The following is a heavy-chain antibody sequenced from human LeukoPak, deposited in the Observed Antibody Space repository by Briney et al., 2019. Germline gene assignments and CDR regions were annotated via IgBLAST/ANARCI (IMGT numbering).Heavy chain of an antibody. V-gene: IGHV4-39*01. CDR2: IYYSGNT. J-gene: IGHJ4*02. CDR1: GGSISSSSYY. D-gene: IGHD3/OR15-3a*01. Sequence: SETLSLTCTVSGGSISSSSYYWGWIRQPPGEGLEWIGSIYYSGNTYYNASLKSQVSISIDTSKNQFSLRLTSVTAADTAVYYCARQTGSGLFILPGGQGTLVTVSS. CDR3: ARQTGSGLFILP.